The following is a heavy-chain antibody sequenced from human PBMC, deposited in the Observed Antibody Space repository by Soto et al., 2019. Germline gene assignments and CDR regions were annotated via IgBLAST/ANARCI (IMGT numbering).Heavy chain of an antibody. V-gene: IGHV3-30-3*01. D-gene: IGHD4-4*01. CDR3: ARPLWRDDYNWGYFDL. J-gene: IGHJ2*01. CDR2: ISYDGSNK. CDR1: GFTFSSYA. Sequence: QVQLVEXGGGVVQPGRSLXLSCAASGFTFSSYAMHWVRQVPGKGLEWVAVISYDGSNKYYADSVKGRFTISRDNSKNTLYLQMNSLRAEDTAVYYCARPLWRDDYNWGYFDLWGRGTLVTVSS.